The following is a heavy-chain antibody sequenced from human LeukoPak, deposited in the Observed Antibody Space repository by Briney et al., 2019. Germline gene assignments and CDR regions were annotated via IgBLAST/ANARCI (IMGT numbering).Heavy chain of an antibody. CDR1: GYSISSGYY. CDR3: ASSVGYDSSGYSSGYYYMDV. J-gene: IGHJ6*03. V-gene: IGHV4-38-2*02. D-gene: IGHD3-22*01. Sequence: SETLSLTCTVSGYSISSGYYWGWIRQPPGKGLEWIGSIYHSGSTYYNPSHKSRVTISVDTSKNQFSLKLSSVTAADTAVYYCASSVGYDSSGYSSGYYYMDVWGKGTTVTVSS. CDR2: IYHSGST.